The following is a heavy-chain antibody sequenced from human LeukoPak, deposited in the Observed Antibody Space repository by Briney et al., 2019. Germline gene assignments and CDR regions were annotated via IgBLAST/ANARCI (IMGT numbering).Heavy chain of an antibody. CDR2: IRGDGGGT. CDR1: GFTFSTYA. D-gene: IGHD1-14*01. V-gene: IGHV3-23*01. Sequence: GGSLRLSCAAAGFTFSTYAMTWVRQAPGKGLEWVSGIRGDGGGTYYADSVKGRFTISRDNSKNTLYLQMNGLRAEDTAVYYCARDGTLDYWGQGTLVTVSP. J-gene: IGHJ4*02. CDR3: ARDGTLDY.